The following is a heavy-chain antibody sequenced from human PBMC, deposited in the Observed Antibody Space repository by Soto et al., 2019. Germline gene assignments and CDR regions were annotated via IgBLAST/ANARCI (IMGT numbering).Heavy chain of an antibody. CDR3: ARSVGGDYGDYLY. CDR1: GGTCINLG. CDR2: ISAYNGNT. V-gene: IGHV1-18*04. J-gene: IGHJ4*02. D-gene: IGHD4-17*01. Sequence: RASGGTCINLGISRMRQDPGQGLEWMGWISAYNGNTNYAQKLQGRVTMTTDTSTSTAYMELRSLRSDDTAVYYCARSVGGDYGDYLYWGQGTLVTVSS.